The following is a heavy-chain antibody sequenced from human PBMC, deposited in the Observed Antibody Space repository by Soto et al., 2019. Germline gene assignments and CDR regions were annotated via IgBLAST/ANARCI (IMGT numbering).Heavy chain of an antibody. CDR1: GFTFSSYS. J-gene: IGHJ4*02. CDR3: ARARPPYYDFWSGYPIFDY. Sequence: GGSLRLSCAASGFTFSSYSMNWVRQAPGKGLEWVSYISSSSSTIYYADSVKGRFTISRDNAKNSLYLQMNSLRAEDTAVYYCARARPPYYDFWSGYPIFDYWGQGTLVTVSS. V-gene: IGHV3-48*01. CDR2: ISSSSSTI. D-gene: IGHD3-3*01.